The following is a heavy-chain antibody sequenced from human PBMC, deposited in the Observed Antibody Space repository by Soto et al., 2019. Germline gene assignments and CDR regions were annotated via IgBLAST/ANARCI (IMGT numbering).Heavy chain of an antibody. J-gene: IGHJ6*01. V-gene: IGHV3-30-3*01. CDR2: ISYDGSNK. CDR1: GFTFSSYA. D-gene: IGHD2-15*01. CDR3: ARDLRECRGGSCYSDYYYGMDV. Sequence: QVQLVESGGGVVQPGRSLRLSCAASGFTFSSYAMHWVRQAPGKGLEWVAVISYDGSNKYYADSVKGRFTISRDNSKNTLYLQMNSLRAEDTAVYYCARDLRECRGGSCYSDYYYGMDVW.